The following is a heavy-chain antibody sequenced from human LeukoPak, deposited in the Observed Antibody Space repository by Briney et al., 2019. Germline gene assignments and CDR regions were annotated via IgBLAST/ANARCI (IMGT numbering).Heavy chain of an antibody. CDR3: ATLTTRRVYYYYYMDV. CDR2: INHSGST. V-gene: IGHV4-34*01. Sequence: KTSETLSLTCAVYGGSFSGYYWSWIRQPPGKGLEWIGEINHSGSTNYNPSLKSRVTISVDTSKNQFSLKLSSVTAADTAVYYCATLTTRRVYYYYYMDVWGKGTTVTVSS. D-gene: IGHD4/OR15-4a*01. CDR1: GGSFSGYY. J-gene: IGHJ6*03.